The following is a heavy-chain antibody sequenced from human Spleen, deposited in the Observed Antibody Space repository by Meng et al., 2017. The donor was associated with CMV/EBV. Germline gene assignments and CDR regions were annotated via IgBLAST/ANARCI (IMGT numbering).Heavy chain of an antibody. CDR1: GISFDVYG. Sequence: GESLKISCVASGISFDVYGMSWVRQVPGKGLEWVSTIYRGGKTFYADSVKGRFTISRDNSKNTLFLEMNSLRVEDTAVYYCARWPWESPRGDWGQGTRVTVSS. V-gene: IGHV3-53*01. CDR2: IYRGGKT. CDR3: ARWPWESPRGD. D-gene: IGHD1-26*01. J-gene: IGHJ4*02.